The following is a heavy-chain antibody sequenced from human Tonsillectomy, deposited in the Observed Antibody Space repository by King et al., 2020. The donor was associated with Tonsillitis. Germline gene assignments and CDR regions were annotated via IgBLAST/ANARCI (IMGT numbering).Heavy chain of an antibody. V-gene: IGHV1-8*01. CDR2: MNPNSGNT. CDR1: GYTFTSYD. J-gene: IGHJ3*02. Sequence: QLVQSGAEVKKPGASVKVSCKASGYTFTSYDINWVRQATGQGLEWMGWMNPNSGNTGYAQKFQGRVTMTRNTSINTAYMELSSLRSEDTAVYYWATSGFWSGSDAFDIWGQGTMVTVSS. D-gene: IGHD3-3*01. CDR3: ATSGFWSGSDAFDI.